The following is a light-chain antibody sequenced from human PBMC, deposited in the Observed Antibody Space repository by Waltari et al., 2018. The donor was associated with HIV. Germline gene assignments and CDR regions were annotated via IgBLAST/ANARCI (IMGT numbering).Light chain of an antibody. J-gene: IGLJ2*01. CDR1: SGFRTYK. CDR3: GADHGSGSNFDMV. V-gene: IGLV9-49*01. CDR2: VGPGGIVG. Sequence: QPVLTQPPSASASLGASVTPTCPLRSGFRTYKLAWYQHTPGKGARFVMRVGPGGIVGSKGDGIPDRFSVLGSGLNRYLTIKNIQEEDESYYHCGADHGSGSNFDMVFGGGTKLTVL.